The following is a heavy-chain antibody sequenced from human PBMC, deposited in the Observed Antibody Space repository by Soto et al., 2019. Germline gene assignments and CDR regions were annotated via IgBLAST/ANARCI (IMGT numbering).Heavy chain of an antibody. Sequence: VAVIWYDGSNKYYADSVKGRFTISRDNSKNTLYLQMNSLRAEDTAVYYCASYYDSSGYLDLWGRGTLVTVSS. CDR2: IWYDGSNK. CDR3: ASYYDSSGYLDL. J-gene: IGHJ2*01. D-gene: IGHD3-22*01. V-gene: IGHV3-33*01.